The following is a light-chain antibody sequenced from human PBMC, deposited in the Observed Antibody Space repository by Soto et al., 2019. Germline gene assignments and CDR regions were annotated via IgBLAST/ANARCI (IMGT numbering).Light chain of an antibody. V-gene: IGLV2-14*01. J-gene: IGLJ2*01. CDR3: SSYTTSSTPGV. CDR1: SSDVGGYNY. CDR2: EVS. Sequence: QSVLTQPASVSGSPGQSITISCTGTSSDVGGYNYVSWYQQHPGKGPKLMIYEVSNRPSGVSNRFSGSKSGNTASLTISGLQAEDEADYYCSSYTTSSTPGVFGGGTKLTVL.